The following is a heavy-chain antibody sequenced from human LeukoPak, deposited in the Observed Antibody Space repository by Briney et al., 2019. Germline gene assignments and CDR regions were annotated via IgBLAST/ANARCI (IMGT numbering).Heavy chain of an antibody. V-gene: IGHV3-74*01. CDR1: GFTFSKAW. CDR2: INSDGSST. Sequence: GGSLRLSCAASGFTFSKAWMHWVRQAPGKGLVWVSRINSDGSSTSYADSVKGRFTISRDNAKNTLYLQMNSLRAEDTAVYYCARAIREPRSYYYYYYGMDVWGQGTTVTVSS. D-gene: IGHD1-26*01. CDR3: ARAIREPRSYYYYYYGMDV. J-gene: IGHJ6*02.